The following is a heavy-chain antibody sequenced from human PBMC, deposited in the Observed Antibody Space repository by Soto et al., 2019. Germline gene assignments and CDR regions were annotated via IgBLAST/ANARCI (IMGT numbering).Heavy chain of an antibody. CDR3: ASNCFCTGDCSGGSCYSY. V-gene: IGHV3-23*01. Sequence: GGSLRLSCAAPGITFSTNPMTWVRQAAGKGLEWVSAISANGAGTHYADSVKGRFTISRDNSKNTLYLLMNSLRAEDTAVYYCASNCFCTGDCSGGSCYSYWGRGTLVTVSS. CDR2: ISANGAGT. CDR1: GITFSTNP. D-gene: IGHD2-15*01. J-gene: IGHJ4*02.